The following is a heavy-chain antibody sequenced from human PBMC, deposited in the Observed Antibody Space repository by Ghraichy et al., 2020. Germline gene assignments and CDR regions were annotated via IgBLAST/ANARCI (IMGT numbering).Heavy chain of an antibody. V-gene: IGHV3-21*01. CDR1: GFTFSSYS. CDR2: ISSGSKYI. J-gene: IGHJ4*02. CDR3: ATNIQYCSSISSYFDY. Sequence: GGSLRLSCAASGFTFSSYSMNWVRQAPGKGLEWVSSISSGSKYISYADSVKGRFTISRDNAKNSLYLQMNTLSAEDTAVYYCATNIQYCSSISSYFDYWGQGPLVTVSS. D-gene: IGHD2-2*01.